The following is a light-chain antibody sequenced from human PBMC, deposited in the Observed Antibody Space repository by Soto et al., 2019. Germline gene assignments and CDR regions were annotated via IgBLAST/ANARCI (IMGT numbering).Light chain of an antibody. J-gene: IGKJ1*01. CDR2: GAS. CDR1: QSVSTY. Sequence: DIQMTQSPSSLSAYVGDRVTISCRPSQSVSTYLNWYQQKPGKAPKVVIYGASSLASGVPSRFSGSGSGTDFSLTISSLQPEDFATYYCQQSYSAPQTFGQGTQVE. CDR3: QQSYSAPQT. V-gene: IGKV1-39*01.